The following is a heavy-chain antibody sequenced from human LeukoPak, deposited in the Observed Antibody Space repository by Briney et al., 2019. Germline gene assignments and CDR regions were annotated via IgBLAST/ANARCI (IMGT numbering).Heavy chain of an antibody. CDR3: ARVRGSSGWTDY. CDR1: GGSISSYY. D-gene: IGHD6-19*01. CDR2: IYYSGST. J-gene: IGHJ4*02. Sequence: PSETLSLTCTVSGGSISSYYWSWIRQPPGKGPEWIGYIYYSGSTNYSPSLKSRVTISVDTSKNQFSLKLSSVSAADTAVYYCARVRGSSGWTDYWGQGTLVTVSS. V-gene: IGHV4-59*01.